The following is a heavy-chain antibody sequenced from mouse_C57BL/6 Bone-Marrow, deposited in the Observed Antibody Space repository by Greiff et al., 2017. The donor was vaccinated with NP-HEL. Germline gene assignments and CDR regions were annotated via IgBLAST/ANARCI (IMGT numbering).Heavy chain of an antibody. CDR2: IYPRDGST. J-gene: IGHJ2*01. D-gene: IGHD4-1*01. Sequence: VQLQQSGPELVKPGASVKLSCKASGYTFTSYDINWVKQRPGQGLEWIGWIYPRDGSTKYNEKFKGKATLTVDTSSSTAYMGLHSLTSEDSAVYVCARANWDGKNLFDYWGQGTTLTVSS. CDR3: ARANWDGKNLFDY. V-gene: IGHV1-85*01. CDR1: GYTFTSYD.